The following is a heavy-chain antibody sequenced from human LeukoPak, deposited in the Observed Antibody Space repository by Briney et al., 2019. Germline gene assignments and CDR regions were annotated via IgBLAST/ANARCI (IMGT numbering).Heavy chain of an antibody. CDR3: ARTRGYDLRWDLDY. Sequence: SETLSLTCTVSGGSISSSSYFWGWIRQPPGKGLEWIGSIYYSGSTNYNPSLKSRVTISVDTSKNQFSLKLSSVTAADTAVYYCARTRGYDLRWDLDYWGQGTLVTVSS. V-gene: IGHV4-39*07. D-gene: IGHD5-12*01. CDR1: GGSISSSSYF. CDR2: IYYSGST. J-gene: IGHJ4*02.